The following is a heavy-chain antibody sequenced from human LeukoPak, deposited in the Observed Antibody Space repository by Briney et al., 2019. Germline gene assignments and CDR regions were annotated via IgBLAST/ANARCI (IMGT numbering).Heavy chain of an antibody. CDR1: GGSISSYY. Sequence: SETLSLTCTVSGGSISSYYWSWIRQPPGKGLEWTGYIYYSGSTNYNPSLKTRVTISVDTSKNQFSLKLSSVTAADTAVYYCARSAGALPGDFDYWGQGTLVTVSS. V-gene: IGHV4-59*08. CDR3: ARSAGALPGDFDY. D-gene: IGHD1-26*01. J-gene: IGHJ4*02. CDR2: IYYSGST.